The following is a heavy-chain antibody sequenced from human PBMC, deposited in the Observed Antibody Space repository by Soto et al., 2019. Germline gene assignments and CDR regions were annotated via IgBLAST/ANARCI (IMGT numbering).Heavy chain of an antibody. CDR1: GYTFTAYH. CDR3: ARDVHSYYYDTSGYYYPGY. V-gene: IGHV1-46*04. J-gene: IGHJ4*02. Sequence: ASVKVSFKASGYTFTAYHIHWVRQAPGQGLEWMGVINPSGASTTYADTVKGRFTISRDNSKNTLYLQMNSLRVEDTAVYYCARDVHSYYYDTSGYYYPGYWGQGALVTVSS. D-gene: IGHD3-22*01. CDR2: INPSGAST.